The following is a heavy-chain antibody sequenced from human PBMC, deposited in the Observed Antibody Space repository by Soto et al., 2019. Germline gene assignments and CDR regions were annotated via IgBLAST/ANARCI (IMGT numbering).Heavy chain of an antibody. CDR2: INHSGST. CDR3: ARVRAYSSSWYWFDP. D-gene: IGHD6-13*01. J-gene: IGHJ5*02. CDR1: GGSFSGYY. Sequence: PSETLSLTCAVYGGSFSGYYWSWIRQPPGKGLEWIGEINHSGSTNYNPSLKSRVTISVDTSKNQFSLKLSSVTAADTAVYYCARVRAYSSSWYWFDPWGQGTLVTVSS. V-gene: IGHV4-34*01.